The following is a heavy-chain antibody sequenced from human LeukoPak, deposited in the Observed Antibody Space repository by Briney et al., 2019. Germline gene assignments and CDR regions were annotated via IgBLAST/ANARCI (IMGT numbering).Heavy chain of an antibody. D-gene: IGHD2-21*02. CDR2: INQDGSEE. V-gene: IGHV3-7*05. CDR1: GFTFSSHW. CDR3: ARGQGDHPPDMDYYYYGMDV. J-gene: IGHJ6*02. Sequence: PGGSLRLSCAASGFTFSSHWMTWVRQAPGKGLEWVANINQDGSEEYYVDSLMGRFSISRDNTKKSLYLRMNSLRADDTAVYYCARGQGDHPPDMDYYYYGMDVWGQGTTVTVSS.